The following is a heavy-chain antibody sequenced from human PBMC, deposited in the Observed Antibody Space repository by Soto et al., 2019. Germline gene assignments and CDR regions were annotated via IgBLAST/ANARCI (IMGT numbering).Heavy chain of an antibody. Sequence: VQLLESGGGLVQPGGSLRLSCAASGFTFSSYAMSWVRQAPGKGLEWVSAISGSGGSTYYADSVKGRFTISRDNSQNTLYLQMNSLRAEDTAVYYCANPFTSQSPRYYYGMDVWGQGTTVTVSS. J-gene: IGHJ6*02. V-gene: IGHV3-23*01. D-gene: IGHD3-10*01. CDR1: GFTFSSYA. CDR2: ISGSGGST. CDR3: ANPFTSQSPRYYYGMDV.